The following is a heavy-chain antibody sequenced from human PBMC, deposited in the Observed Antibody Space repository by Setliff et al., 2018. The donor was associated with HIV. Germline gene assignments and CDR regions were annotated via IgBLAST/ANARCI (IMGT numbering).Heavy chain of an antibody. D-gene: IGHD6-13*01. CDR1: GFTFRHYA. Sequence: GGSLRLSCEASGFTFRHYARHWVRQAPGKGLEWVAVVSYDAERKYYADSVKGRFTISRDNPRNTLYLQMNSLRAEDTAVYYCARDLEQQLVHGAFDIWGQGTMVTVSS. V-gene: IGHV3-30*03. CDR3: ARDLEQQLVHGAFDI. J-gene: IGHJ3*02. CDR2: VSYDAERK.